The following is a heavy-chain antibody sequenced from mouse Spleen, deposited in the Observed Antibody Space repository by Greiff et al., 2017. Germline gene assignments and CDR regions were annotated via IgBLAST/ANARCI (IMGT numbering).Heavy chain of an antibody. V-gene: IGHV1-69*01. CDR2: IDPSDSYT. D-gene: IGHD2-10*02. J-gene: IGHJ2*01. CDR1: VYTFTSYW. CDR3: AREGVYEDY. Sequence: VQLQQPGAELVMPGASVKLSCKASVYTFTSYWMHWVKQRPGQGLEWIGEIDPSDSYTNYNQKFKGKATLTVDKSSSTAYMQLSSLTSEDSAVYYCAREGVYEDYWGQGTTLTVSS.